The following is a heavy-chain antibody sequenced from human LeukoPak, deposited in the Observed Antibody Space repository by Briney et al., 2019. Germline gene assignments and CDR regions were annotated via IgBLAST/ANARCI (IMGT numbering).Heavy chain of an antibody. CDR2: ISWSSGTI. D-gene: IGHD3-10*01. CDR1: GFTFDDYA. J-gene: IGHJ3*02. V-gene: IGHV3-9*01. Sequence: GGSLRLSCAASGFTFDDYAMHWVRQAPGKGLEWVSGISWSSGTIGYADSVKGRFTISRDNAKNSLYLQMNSLRAEDTALYYCAKGRGITMVRGDLGIWGQGTMVTVSS. CDR3: AKGRGITMVRGDLGI.